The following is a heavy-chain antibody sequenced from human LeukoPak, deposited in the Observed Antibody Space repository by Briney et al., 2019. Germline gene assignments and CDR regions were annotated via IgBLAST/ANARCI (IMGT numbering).Heavy chain of an antibody. CDR2: IYTSGST. CDR3: ARLLGYCSGGSCLNWFDP. J-gene: IGHJ5*02. CDR1: GGSISSYY. D-gene: IGHD2-15*01. Sequence: SETLSLTCTVSGGSISSYYWSWIRQPAGKGLEWIGHIYTSGSTNYNPSLKSRVTMSVDTSKNQFSLKLSSVTAADTAVYYCARLLGYCSGGSCLNWFDPWGQGTLVTVSS. V-gene: IGHV4-4*07.